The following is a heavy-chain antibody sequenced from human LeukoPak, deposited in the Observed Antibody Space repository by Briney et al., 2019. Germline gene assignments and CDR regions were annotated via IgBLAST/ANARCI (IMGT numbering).Heavy chain of an antibody. CDR3: ARVVLWFGEGYFDL. CDR2: INHSGST. CDR1: GGSFSGYY. J-gene: IGHJ2*01. D-gene: IGHD3-10*01. V-gene: IGHV4-34*01. Sequence: SETLSLTCAVYGGSFSGYYWSWIRQPPGKGLEWIGEINHSGSTNYNPSLKSRVTISVDKSKNQFSLKLSSVTAADTVVYYCARVVLWFGEGYFDLWGRGTLVTVSS.